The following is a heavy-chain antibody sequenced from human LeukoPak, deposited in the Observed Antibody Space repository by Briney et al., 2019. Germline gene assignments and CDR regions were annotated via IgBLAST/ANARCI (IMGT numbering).Heavy chain of an antibody. J-gene: IGHJ4*02. D-gene: IGHD3-22*01. Sequence: PGGSLRPSCAASGFTFSSYAMSWVRQAPGKGLEWVSAISGSGGSAYYADSVKGRFTISRDNSKNTLYLQMNSLRAEDTAVYYCAKPGYDSSGYRSWGQGTLVTVSS. CDR2: ISGSGGSA. CDR3: AKPGYDSSGYRS. V-gene: IGHV3-23*01. CDR1: GFTFSSYA.